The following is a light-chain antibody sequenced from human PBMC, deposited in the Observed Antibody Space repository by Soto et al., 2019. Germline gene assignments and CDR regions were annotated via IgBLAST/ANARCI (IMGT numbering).Light chain of an antibody. CDR2: RNT. Sequence: QSVLTQPPSASATPGQRVSISCSGSRSNIGSNYVHWYQQFPGTAPKLLIYRNTQRPSGVPDRFSGSKSGISASLAISGLRSEDEADYFCATWDDRLSGVVFGGGTKVTVL. J-gene: IGLJ2*01. CDR3: ATWDDRLSGVV. V-gene: IGLV1-47*01. CDR1: RSNIGSNY.